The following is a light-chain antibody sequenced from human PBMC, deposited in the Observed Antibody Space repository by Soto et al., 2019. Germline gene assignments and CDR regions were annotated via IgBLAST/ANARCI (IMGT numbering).Light chain of an antibody. Sequence: DIQMTQSPSTLSASVGERVTITCRASQSINSWLAWYQQKPGKAPRLLIYKASSLESGVPSRFSGSGSGTEFTLTISSLQPDDFATYYCQQYNSYSTFGQGTKVEIK. J-gene: IGKJ1*01. CDR1: QSINSW. CDR3: QQYNSYST. CDR2: KAS. V-gene: IGKV1-5*03.